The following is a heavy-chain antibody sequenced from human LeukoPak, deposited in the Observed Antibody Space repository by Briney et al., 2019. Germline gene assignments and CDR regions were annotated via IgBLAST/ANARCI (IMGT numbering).Heavy chain of an antibody. Sequence: QPGGSLRLSRAASGFTFSTYAMHWVRQAPGKGLEWVAVISYVGSNKYYADSVKGRFTISRDNSKNTLYLQMNSLRAEDTAVYYCAKDRRAGSYDYWGQGTLVTVSS. CDR2: ISYVGSNK. CDR3: AKDRRAGSYDY. D-gene: IGHD3-10*01. J-gene: IGHJ4*02. CDR1: GFTFSTYA. V-gene: IGHV3-30*07.